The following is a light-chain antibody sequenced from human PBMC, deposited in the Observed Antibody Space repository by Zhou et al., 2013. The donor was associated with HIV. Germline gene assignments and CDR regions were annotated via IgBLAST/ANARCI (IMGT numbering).Light chain of an antibody. Sequence: EIVLTQSPATLSLSPGDRATLSCRATQSVSSSLAWYQQKPDQAPRLLIYDASNRAAGIPARFSGSGSGTDFTLTISSLEPEDFAVYYCQQRSYWPPTFGGGTKVEIK. CDR1: QSVSSS. V-gene: IGKV3-11*01. CDR2: DAS. CDR3: QQRSYWPPT. J-gene: IGKJ4*01.